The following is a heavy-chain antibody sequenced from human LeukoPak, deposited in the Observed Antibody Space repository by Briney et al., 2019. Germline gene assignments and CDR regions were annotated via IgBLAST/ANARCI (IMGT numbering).Heavy chain of an antibody. D-gene: IGHD3-22*01. V-gene: IGHV3-53*01. CDR2: IGSGGTT. CDR3: AKYFYDSSTYSFDY. CDR1: GFIVSSNY. J-gene: IGHJ4*02. Sequence: GGSLRLSCAASGFIVSSNYMSWVRQAPGKGLEWVSSIGSGGTTHYADSVKGRFTISRDNSKNTLFLQMNSLRAEDTAVYYCAKYFYDSSTYSFDYWGQGTLVTVSS.